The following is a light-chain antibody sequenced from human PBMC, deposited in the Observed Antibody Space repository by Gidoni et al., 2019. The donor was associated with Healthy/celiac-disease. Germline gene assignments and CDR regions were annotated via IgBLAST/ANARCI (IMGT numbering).Light chain of an antibody. CDR3: QQLNSYPIT. V-gene: IGKV1-9*01. CDR2: AAS. CDR1: QGISSY. J-gene: IGKJ5*01. Sequence: IQLTQSPSFLSASVGDRVTITCRARQGISSYSAWYQQKPGKAPKLLIYAASTLQSGVPSRFGGGGSGTEITLTISSLQHEDFATYCCQQLNSYPITFGQGTRLEIK.